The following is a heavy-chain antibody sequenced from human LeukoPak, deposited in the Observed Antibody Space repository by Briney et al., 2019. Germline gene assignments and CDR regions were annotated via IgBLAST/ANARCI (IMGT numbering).Heavy chain of an antibody. CDR1: GFIFSSYG. Sequence: GGSLRLSCAASGFIFSSYGMHWVRQAPGKGLEWGAVISYDGSNKYYADSVKGRFTISRDNSKNTLYLQMNSLRAEDTAVYYCAKGRYYGSGSNDFYFDLWGRGTLVTVSS. J-gene: IGHJ2*01. D-gene: IGHD3-10*01. CDR2: ISYDGSNK. V-gene: IGHV3-30*18. CDR3: AKGRYYGSGSNDFYFDL.